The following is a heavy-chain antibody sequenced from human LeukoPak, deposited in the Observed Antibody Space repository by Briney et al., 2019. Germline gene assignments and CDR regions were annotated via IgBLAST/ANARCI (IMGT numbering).Heavy chain of an antibody. CDR1: GYSISSGYY. CDR3: ARENSNSSDWFDP. V-gene: IGHV4-38-2*02. CDR2: IYHSGST. D-gene: IGHD6-6*01. J-gene: IGHJ5*02. Sequence: PSETLSLTCTVSGYSISSGYYWGWIRQPPGKGLEWIGSIYHSGSTYYNPSLKSRVTISVDTSKNQFSLKLSSVTAADTAVYYCARENSNSSDWFDPWGQGTLVTVSS.